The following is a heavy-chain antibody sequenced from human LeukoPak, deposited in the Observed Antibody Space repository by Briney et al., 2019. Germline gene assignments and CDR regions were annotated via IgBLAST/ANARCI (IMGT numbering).Heavy chain of an antibody. CDR3: ASISGRDLYFDY. Sequence: SETLSLTCTVSGGSISSNNYYWGWIRQPPGKGLEWIGSVYYSGNTYYNPSLKSRVTISVDTSKNQFSLKLSSVTAADTAVYCCASISGRDLYFDYWGQGTLVTVSS. D-gene: IGHD2-15*01. J-gene: IGHJ4*02. V-gene: IGHV4-39*01. CDR2: VYYSGNT. CDR1: GGSISSNNYY.